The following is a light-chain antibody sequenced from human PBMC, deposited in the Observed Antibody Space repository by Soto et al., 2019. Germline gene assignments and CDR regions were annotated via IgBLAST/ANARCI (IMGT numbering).Light chain of an antibody. CDR1: TGAVTSGHY. Sequence: QDVVTQEPSLTVSPGGTVTLTCGSSTGAVTSGHYPYWFQVKPGQAPRTLLSDENNKHSWTPARFSGSLLGGKAALTLSGAQPEDEADYYCMLSYSGPSIFGRGTQLTVL. CDR3: MLSYSGPSI. CDR2: DEN. V-gene: IGLV7-46*01. J-gene: IGLJ7*01.